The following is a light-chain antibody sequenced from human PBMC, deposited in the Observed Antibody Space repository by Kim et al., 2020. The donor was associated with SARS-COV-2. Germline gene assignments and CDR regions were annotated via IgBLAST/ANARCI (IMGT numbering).Light chain of an antibody. CDR3: SSYTTTTTLV. V-gene: IGLV2-14*03. J-gene: IGLJ2*01. Sequence: QSALTQPASVSGSPGQSITISCTGTSSNVGGYNYVSWYQQHPGKAPKLMIYDVGTRPSGVSDRFSGSKSGNTASLTISGLQSEDEADYYCSSYTTTTTLVFGGGTQLTVL. CDR2: DVG. CDR1: SSNVGGYNY.